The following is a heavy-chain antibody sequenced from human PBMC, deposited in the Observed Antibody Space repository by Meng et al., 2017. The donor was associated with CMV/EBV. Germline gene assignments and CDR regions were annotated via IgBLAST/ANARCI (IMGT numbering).Heavy chain of an antibody. Sequence: GESLKISCAASGFIFSSYGMHWVRQAPGKGLEWVAFIRYDGSNKYYADSVKGRFTISRDNSKNTLYLQMNSLRAEDTAVYYCAKDRKRYCSSTSCYLGTFDYWGQGTLVTVSS. CDR1: GFIFSSYG. CDR3: AKDRKRYCSSTSCYLGTFDY. V-gene: IGHV3-30*02. J-gene: IGHJ4*02. D-gene: IGHD2-2*01. CDR2: IRYDGSNK.